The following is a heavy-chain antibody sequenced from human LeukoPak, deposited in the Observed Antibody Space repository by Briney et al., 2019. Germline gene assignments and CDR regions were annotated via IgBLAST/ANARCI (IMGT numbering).Heavy chain of an antibody. V-gene: IGHV4-59*08. CDR1: GVSISDYY. CDR3: ARRFYSPLQSDWFDP. D-gene: IGHD3-3*01. Sequence: PSETLSLTCIVSGVSISDYYWSWIRQPPGKGLEWIGFINYNGITNYNPSLKSRVTISVDTSKSQFSLKLSSVTAADTAVYYCARRFYSPLQSDWFDPWGQGTLVTVFS. CDR2: INYNGIT. J-gene: IGHJ5*02.